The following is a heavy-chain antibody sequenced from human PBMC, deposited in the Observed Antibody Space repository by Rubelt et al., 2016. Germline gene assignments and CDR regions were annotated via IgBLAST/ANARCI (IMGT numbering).Heavy chain of an antibody. D-gene: IGHD1-1*01. CDR3: ARTLRYPYYFDY. J-gene: IGHJ4*02. Sequence: GMHWVRQAPGKGLEWVAVIWSDGSYTYYADSVKGRFTLSRDNSKNTLYLQMNSLRAEDTAVYYCARTLRYPYYFDYWGQGTLVTVSS. CDR2: IWSDGSYT. CDR1: G. V-gene: IGHV3-33*01.